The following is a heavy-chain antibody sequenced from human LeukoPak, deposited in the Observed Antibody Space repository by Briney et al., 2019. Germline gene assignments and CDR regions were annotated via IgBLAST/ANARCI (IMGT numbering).Heavy chain of an antibody. J-gene: IGHJ6*03. V-gene: IGHV4-34*01. CDR1: GGSFSGYY. Sequence: SETLSLTCAVYGGSFSGYYWSWIRQPPGKGLEWIGEINHSGSTNYNPSLKSRVTISVDTSKNQFSLKLSSVTAADTAVYYCARAHAPDYYYYMDVWSKGTTVTVSS. CDR3: ARAHAPDYYYYMDV. CDR2: INHSGST.